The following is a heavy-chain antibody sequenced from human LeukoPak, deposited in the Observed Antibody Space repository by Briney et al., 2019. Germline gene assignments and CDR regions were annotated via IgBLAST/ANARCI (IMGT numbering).Heavy chain of an antibody. CDR3: TRGSNYDILTGYFH. CDR1: GFTFSGSA. CDR2: IRSKANSYAT. V-gene: IGHV3-73*01. D-gene: IGHD3-9*01. J-gene: IGHJ4*02. Sequence: GGSLKLSCAASGFTFSGSAMHWVRQASGKGLEWDGRIRSKANSYATAYAASVKGRFTISRDDSKNTAYLQMNSLKTEDTAVYYCTRGSNYDILTGYFHWGQGTLVTVSS.